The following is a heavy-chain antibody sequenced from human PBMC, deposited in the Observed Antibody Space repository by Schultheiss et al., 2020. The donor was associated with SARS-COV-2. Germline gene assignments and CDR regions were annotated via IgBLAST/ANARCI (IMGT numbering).Heavy chain of an antibody. J-gene: IGHJ6*02. Sequence: GGSLRLSCAASGFTFSSYGMHWVRQAPGKGLEWVAVISYDGSNKYYADSVKGRFTISRDNSKNTLYLQMNSLRAEDTAVYYCARDSEVMITFGGVIGVNVMDVWGQGTTVTVSS. CDR2: ISYDGSNK. CDR3: ARDSEVMITFGGVIGVNVMDV. D-gene: IGHD3-16*01. V-gene: IGHV3-30*03. CDR1: GFTFSSYG.